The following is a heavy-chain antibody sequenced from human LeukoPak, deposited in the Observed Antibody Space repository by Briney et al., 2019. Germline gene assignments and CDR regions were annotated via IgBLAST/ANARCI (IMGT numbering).Heavy chain of an antibody. CDR2: FDPEDGET. V-gene: IGHV1-24*01. CDR3: ATRQPGGEWLPYGAFDI. J-gene: IGHJ3*02. CDR1: GYTLTELS. Sequence: ASVKVSCKVSGYTLTELSMHWVRQAPGKGLEWMGGFDPEDGETIYAQKFQGRVTMTEDTSTDTAYMELSSLRSEDTAVYYCATRQPGGEWLPYGAFDIWGQGTMVTVSS. D-gene: IGHD3-3*01.